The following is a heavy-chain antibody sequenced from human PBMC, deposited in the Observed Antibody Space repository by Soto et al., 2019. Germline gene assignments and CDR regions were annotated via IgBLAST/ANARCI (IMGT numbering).Heavy chain of an antibody. V-gene: IGHV1-18*01. CDR1: GYTFTSYG. J-gene: IGHJ6*02. D-gene: IGHD6-6*01. CDR2: ISAYNGNT. Sequence: ASVKVSCKASGYTFTSYGISWVRQAPGQGLEWMGWISAYNGNTNYAQKLQGRVTMTTDTSTSTAYKEQRSLRSDDTAVYYCARPLEYSTNYYYYGMDVWGQGTTVTVSS. CDR3: ARPLEYSTNYYYYGMDV.